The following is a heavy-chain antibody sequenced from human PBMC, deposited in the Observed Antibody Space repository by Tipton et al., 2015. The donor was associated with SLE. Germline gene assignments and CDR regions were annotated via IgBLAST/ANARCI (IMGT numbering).Heavy chain of an antibody. D-gene: IGHD3-3*01. J-gene: IGHJ4*02. CDR3: ARDSGGDYDYYFEP. V-gene: IGHV1-2*02. CDR2: IDPIRGDT. Sequence: QLVQSGAEVKKPGASVKVSCTASGYTFIDNYMHWVRQAPGQGLEWMGWIDPIRGDTSFAQKFQGRVNLTLDTSTSTAYMDLTSLKADDTAVYYCARDSGGDYDYYFEPWGQGTLVTVSS. CDR1: GYTFIDNY.